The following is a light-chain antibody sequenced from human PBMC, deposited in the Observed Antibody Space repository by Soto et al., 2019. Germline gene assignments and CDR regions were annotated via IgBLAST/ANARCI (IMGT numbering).Light chain of an antibody. Sequence: EIVLTQSPGTLSLSPGERATLSCRASQSVSSSYLAWYQQKPGQAPRLLIHGASTRATGIPARFSGSGSGTDFTLTISRLEPEDFALYYCQQYVTSAITFGQGTRLEIK. CDR2: GAS. J-gene: IGKJ5*01. CDR1: QSVSSSY. V-gene: IGKV3-20*01. CDR3: QQYVTSAIT.